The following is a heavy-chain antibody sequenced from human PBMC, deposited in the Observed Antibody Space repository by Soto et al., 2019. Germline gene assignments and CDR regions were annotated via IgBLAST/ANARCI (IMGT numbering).Heavy chain of an antibody. CDR2: GYHSVSI. Sequence: PSETLSLTCTVSGGSITDYYWSWIRQPPGKALEWIGYGYHSVSIHYNPSLKTRVTISVDPSENQFSLRLSSVTAADTAVYYCARAFAGFGAYWYFDLWGRGTLVTVSS. J-gene: IGHJ2*01. V-gene: IGHV4-59*01. D-gene: IGHD3-16*01. CDR3: ARAFAGFGAYWYFDL. CDR1: GGSITDYY.